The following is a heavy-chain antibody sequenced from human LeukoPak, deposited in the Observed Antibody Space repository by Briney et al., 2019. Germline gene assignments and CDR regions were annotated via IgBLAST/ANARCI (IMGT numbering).Heavy chain of an antibody. V-gene: IGHV4-59*01. J-gene: IGHJ4*02. CDR1: GDSISSYY. CDR2: IYYGGST. D-gene: IGHD1-26*01. Sequence: SETLSLTCIVSGDSISSYYWSWIRQPPGKGLEWIGFIYYGGSTNYNPSLKSRVTISVDTSKNQFSLKLRSVTAADTAVYYCARDGSYYTYWGQGTLVTVSS. CDR3: ARDGSYYTY.